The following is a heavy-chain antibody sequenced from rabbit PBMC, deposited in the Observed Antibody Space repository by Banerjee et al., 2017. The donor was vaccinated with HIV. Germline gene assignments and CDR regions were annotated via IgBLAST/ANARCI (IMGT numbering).Heavy chain of an antibody. V-gene: IGHV1S45*01. CDR3: ASSGRGAWYFNL. CDR1: GFSFNNNYV. J-gene: IGHJ4*01. Sequence: QEQLVESGGGLVQPEGSLTLTCKASGFSFNNNYVMCWVRQAPGKGLELIACIYTGSSGSTYYASWAKGRFTISKTSWTTVALQMTSLTAADTATYFCASSGRGAWYFNLWGQGTLVTVS. CDR2: IYTGSSGST. D-gene: IGHD4-1*01.